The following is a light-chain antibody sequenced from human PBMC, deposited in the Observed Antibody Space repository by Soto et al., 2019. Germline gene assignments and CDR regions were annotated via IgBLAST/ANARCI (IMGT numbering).Light chain of an antibody. V-gene: IGLV2-11*01. CDR2: DVY. J-gene: IGLJ1*01. CDR1: SSNVRGYNY. Sequence: QSVLTQPRSVSGSPGQSVTISCTRTSSNVRGYNYVSWYQHHPGKAPKLVIYDVYNRPSGVPDRFSGSKSDNTASLTISGLQAEDDADYYCCSYAGSNTFYVFGTGTKVTVL. CDR3: CSYAGSNTFYV.